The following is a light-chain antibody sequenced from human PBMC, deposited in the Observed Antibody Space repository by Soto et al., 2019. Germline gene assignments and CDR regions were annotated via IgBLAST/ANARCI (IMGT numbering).Light chain of an antibody. CDR3: QQSKGAPPHT. V-gene: IGKV1-39*01. CDR1: ETVQHY. Sequence: DIQMTQSAPSLSASVGDTVTITCRASETVQHYVNWYQQKPGKAPKLLIFAASTLQSGVPSRFSGSGSGTDFSLTISSLQTEDFATYYCQQSKGAPPHTFGQGTKVDIK. CDR2: AAS. J-gene: IGKJ2*01.